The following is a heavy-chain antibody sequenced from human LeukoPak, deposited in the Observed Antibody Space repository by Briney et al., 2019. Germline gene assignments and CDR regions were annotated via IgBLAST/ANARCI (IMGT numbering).Heavy chain of an antibody. J-gene: IGHJ5*02. D-gene: IGHD5-12*01. CDR1: GYTFTSYD. CDR2: MNPNSGNT. V-gene: IGHV1-8*01. Sequence: GASVKVSCKASGYTFTSYDINWVRQATGQGLEWMGWMNPNSGNTGYAQKFQGRVTMTRNTSISTAYMELSSLRSEDTAVYYCARGRGYSGPRRRFDPWGQGTLVTVSS. CDR3: ARGRGYSGPRRRFDP.